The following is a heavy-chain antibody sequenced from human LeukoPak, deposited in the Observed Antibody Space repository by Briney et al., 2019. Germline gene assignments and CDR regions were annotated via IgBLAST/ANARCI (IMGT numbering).Heavy chain of an antibody. V-gene: IGHV3-23*01. CDR2: ITGSGGRT. CDR1: GFTFSSYA. D-gene: IGHD2-2*01. CDR3: ANGDCSSTSCYQSPLGN. J-gene: IGHJ4*02. Sequence: GASLRLSCAASGFTFSSYAMNGVRQAPGKGLEWVSGITGSGGRTYYADSVKGRFTISRDNSKNTVFLQMNSLRAEDTAIYYCANGDCSSTSCYQSPLGNWGQGTLVTVSS.